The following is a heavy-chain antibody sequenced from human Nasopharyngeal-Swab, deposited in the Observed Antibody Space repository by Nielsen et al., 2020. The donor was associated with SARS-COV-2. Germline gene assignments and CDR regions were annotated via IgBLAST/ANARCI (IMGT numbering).Heavy chain of an antibody. CDR2: IKSDGSST. J-gene: IGHJ4*02. V-gene: IGHV3-74*01. Sequence: ESLKISCAASGFTFSSYWMHWVRHAPGKGLVWVARIKSDGSSTSYADSVKGRFTISRDNAKNTLYLQMNSRRAEDTAVYYCARAYYFDSWGQGTLVTVSS. CDR1: GFTFSSYW. CDR3: ARAYYFDS.